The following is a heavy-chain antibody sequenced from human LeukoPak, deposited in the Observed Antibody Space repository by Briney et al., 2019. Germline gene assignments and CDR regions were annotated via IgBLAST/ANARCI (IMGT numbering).Heavy chain of an antibody. J-gene: IGHJ6*04. CDR3: ARRWQQLVVDV. V-gene: IGHV4-39*01. D-gene: IGHD6-13*01. Sequence: SETLSLTCTVSGGSISSSRYYWGWIRQPPGKGLEWIGSIYYSGSTYYNPSLKSRVTISVDTSKNQFSLKLSSVTAADTAVYYCARRWQQLVVDVWGKGTTVTVSS. CDR1: GGSISSSRYY. CDR2: IYYSGST.